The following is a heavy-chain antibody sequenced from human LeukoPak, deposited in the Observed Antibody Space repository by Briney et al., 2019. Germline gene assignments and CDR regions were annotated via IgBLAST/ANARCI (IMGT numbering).Heavy chain of an antibody. CDR1: GDSISRSSYY. Sequence: SETLSLTCTLSGDSISRSSYYWGWIRQPPGKGLEWIGSIYYSGNTYYNPSLKSRVTISVDTSKKQCCLKLRSVTAADRAGYYCARFQQLLQSVDYWGQGTLVTVSS. CDR2: IYYSGNT. D-gene: IGHD6-13*01. J-gene: IGHJ4*02. V-gene: IGHV4-39*01. CDR3: ARFQQLLQSVDY.